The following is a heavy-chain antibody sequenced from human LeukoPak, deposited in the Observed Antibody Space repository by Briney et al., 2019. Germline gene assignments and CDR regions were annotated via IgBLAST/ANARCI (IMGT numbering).Heavy chain of an antibody. D-gene: IGHD5-18*01. CDR1: GFTFTTYW. Sequence: GGSLRLSYAASGFTFTTYWMHWVRQAAGKGLVWVSHINSDGSITSYADSVKGRFTISRDNAKNTLYLQMNSLRAEDTAVYYCARDTVDTANAVWGQGTLVTVSS. CDR2: INSDGSIT. J-gene: IGHJ4*02. CDR3: ARDTVDTANAV. V-gene: IGHV3-74*01.